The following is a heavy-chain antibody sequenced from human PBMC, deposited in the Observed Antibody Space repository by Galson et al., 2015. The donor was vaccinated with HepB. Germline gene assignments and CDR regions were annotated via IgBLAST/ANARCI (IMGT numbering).Heavy chain of an antibody. J-gene: IGHJ6*02. V-gene: IGHV3-30-3*01. Sequence: SLRLSCAASGFTFSSYAMHWVRQAPGKGLEWVAVISYDGSNKYYADSVKGRFTISRDNSKNTLYLQMNSLRAEDTAVYYCARHRSSGWAGAGMDVWGQGTTVTVSS. CDR3: ARHRSSGWAGAGMDV. CDR2: ISYDGSNK. CDR1: GFTFSSYA. D-gene: IGHD6-19*01.